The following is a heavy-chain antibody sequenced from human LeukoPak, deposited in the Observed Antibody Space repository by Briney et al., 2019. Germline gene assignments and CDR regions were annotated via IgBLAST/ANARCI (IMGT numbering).Heavy chain of an antibody. V-gene: IGHV1-2*02. CDR2: INPNSGGT. CDR1: GYTFTSYD. Sequence: ASVKVSCKASGYTFTSYDINWVRQAPGQGLEWMGWINPNSGGTNYAQKFQGRVTLTRDTSISTAYMELSRLRSDDTAVYFCARGPWFGELTDAFDIWGQGTMVTVSS. D-gene: IGHD3-10*01. CDR3: ARGPWFGELTDAFDI. J-gene: IGHJ3*02.